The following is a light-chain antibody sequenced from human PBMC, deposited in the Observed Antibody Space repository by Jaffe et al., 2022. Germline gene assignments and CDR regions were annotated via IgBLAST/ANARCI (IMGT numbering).Light chain of an antibody. Sequence: SYELTQPPSVSVSPGQTASITCSGDKLGDKYACWYQQKPGQSPVLVIYEDNKRPSGIPERFSGSNSANTATLTISGTQAMDEADYYCQAWDSSTVVFGGGTKVTVL. J-gene: IGLJ2*01. CDR3: QAWDSSTVV. CDR2: EDN. CDR1: KLGDKY. V-gene: IGLV3-1*01.